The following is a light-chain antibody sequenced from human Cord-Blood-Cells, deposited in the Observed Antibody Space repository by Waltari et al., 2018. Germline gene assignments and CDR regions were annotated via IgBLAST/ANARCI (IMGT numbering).Light chain of an antibody. CDR1: QSVSSN. CDR3: QQYNNWPQT. Sequence: EIVMTQSPATLSVSPGERATLPCRASQSVSSNLAWYQQKPGQAPRLLIYSASTRATGIPARFSGSGSGTEFTLTISSLQSEDFAVYYCQQYNNWPQTFGQGTKVEIK. CDR2: SAS. J-gene: IGKJ1*01. V-gene: IGKV3-15*01.